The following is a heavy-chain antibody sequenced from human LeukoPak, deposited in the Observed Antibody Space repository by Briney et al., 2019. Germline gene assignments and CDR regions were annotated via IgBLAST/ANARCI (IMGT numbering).Heavy chain of an antibody. CDR2: ISAYNGNT. CDR3: ARVSGIAARADYGMDV. V-gene: IGHV1-18*04. CDR1: GYTFTGYY. J-gene: IGHJ6*02. Sequence: ASVKVPCKASGYTFTGYYMHWVRQAPGQGLEWMGWISAYNGNTNYAQKLQGRVTMTTDTSTSTAYMELRSLRSDDTAVYYCARVSGIAARADYGMDVWGQGTTVTVSS. D-gene: IGHD6-6*01.